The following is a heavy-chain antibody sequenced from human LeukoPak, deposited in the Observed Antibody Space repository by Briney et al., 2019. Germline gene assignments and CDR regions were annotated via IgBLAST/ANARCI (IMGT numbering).Heavy chain of an antibody. CDR2: INAVNGDT. D-gene: IGHD2-15*01. CDR3: AREDIVVVVADKGIDY. Sequence: ASVKVSCKASGYTFTSYAMHWVRQAPGQGLEWMGWINAVNGDTKYSQKFQGRVTITRDTSASTAYMELSSLTSEDTAVYYCAREDIVVVVADKGIDYWGQGTLVTVSS. V-gene: IGHV1-3*01. CDR1: GYTFTSYA. J-gene: IGHJ4*02.